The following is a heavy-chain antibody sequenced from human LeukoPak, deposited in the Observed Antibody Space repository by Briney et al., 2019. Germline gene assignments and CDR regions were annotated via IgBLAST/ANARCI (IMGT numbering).Heavy chain of an antibody. CDR1: GGSISSSSYY. CDR3: ARQGVVVPAAIRYNWFDP. J-gene: IGHJ5*02. D-gene: IGHD2-2*01. Sequence: SETLSLTCTVSGGSISSSSYYWGWIRQPPGKGLEWIGSIYYSGSTYYNPSLKSRVTISVDTSKNQFSLKLSSVTAADTAVYYCARQGVVVPAAIRYNWFDPWGQGTLVTVSS. V-gene: IGHV4-39*01. CDR2: IYYSGST.